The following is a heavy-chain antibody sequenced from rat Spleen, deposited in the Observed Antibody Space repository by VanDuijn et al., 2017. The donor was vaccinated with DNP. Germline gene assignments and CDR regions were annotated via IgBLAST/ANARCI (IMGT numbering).Heavy chain of an antibody. CDR3: ARWDTYYLFDY. CDR2: ISYSGST. V-gene: IGHV3-1*01. Sequence: EVQLQESGPGLVKPSQSLSLTCSVTGYSIPNNYWACILKFPGNKMEWIGHISYSGSTSYNPSLKSRISITRDTSKNQFFLQLNSVTTEDTATYYCARWDTYYLFDYWGQGVMVTVSS. CDR1: GYSIPNNY. D-gene: IGHD2-2*01. J-gene: IGHJ2*01.